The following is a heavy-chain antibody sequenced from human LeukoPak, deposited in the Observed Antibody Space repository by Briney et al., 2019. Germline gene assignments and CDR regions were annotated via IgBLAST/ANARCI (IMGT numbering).Heavy chain of an antibody. CDR3: ASVGSGSFDS. V-gene: IGHV4-59*01. D-gene: IGHD6-19*01. J-gene: IGHJ4*02. CDR2: SYNSGST. CDR1: GGSISSYY. Sequence: PSETLSLTCTVSGGSISSYYWSWIRQPPGKGLEWIGYSYNSGSTYCNPSLKTRVTISVDTSKNQFSLKLTSVTAADTAVYYCASVGSGSFDSWGQGTLVTVSS.